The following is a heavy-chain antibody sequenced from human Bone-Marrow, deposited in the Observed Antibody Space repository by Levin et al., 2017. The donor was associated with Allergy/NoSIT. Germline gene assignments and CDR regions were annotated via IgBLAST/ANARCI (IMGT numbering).Heavy chain of an antibody. V-gene: IGHV3-64D*06. Sequence: GGSLRLSCSASGFTFSSYAMHWVRQAPGKGLEYVSAISSNGGSTYYADSVKGRFTISRDNSKNTLYLQMSSLRAEDTAVYYCVKDFIRVQGVIPINFDYWGQGTLVTVSS. CDR3: VKDFIRVQGVIPINFDY. CDR1: GFTFSSYA. CDR2: ISSNGGST. J-gene: IGHJ4*02. D-gene: IGHD3-10*01.